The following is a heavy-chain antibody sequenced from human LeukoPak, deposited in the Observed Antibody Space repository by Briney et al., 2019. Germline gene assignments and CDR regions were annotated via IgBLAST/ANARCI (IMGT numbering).Heavy chain of an antibody. V-gene: IGHV3-21*04. CDR1: GFTFSNYG. CDR3: ARDSSSWSGTDY. D-gene: IGHD6-13*01. J-gene: IGHJ4*02. Sequence: GGSLRLSCAASGFTFSNYGINWVRQTPGKGLEWVSSISSSSSYIYYADSVKGRFTISRDNAKNSLYLQMNSLRAEDTALYYCARDSSSWSGTDYWGQGTLVTVSS. CDR2: ISSSSSYI.